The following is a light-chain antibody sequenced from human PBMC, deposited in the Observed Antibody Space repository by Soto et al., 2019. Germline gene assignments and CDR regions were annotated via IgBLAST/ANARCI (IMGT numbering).Light chain of an antibody. CDR1: RTIKTD. Sequence: DIQMTQSPPSLSASVGDRVTITCRASRTIKTDLNWYQQKPGNAPTLLIYAASSLQSGVPSRFSGSGSGTEFTLTINSLQADDFATYYCQQHNSFSINFGQGTRLEIK. CDR3: QQHNSFSIN. CDR2: AAS. J-gene: IGKJ5*01. V-gene: IGKV1-17*01.